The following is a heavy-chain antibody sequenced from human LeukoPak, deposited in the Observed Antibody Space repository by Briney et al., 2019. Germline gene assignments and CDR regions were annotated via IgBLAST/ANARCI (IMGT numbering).Heavy chain of an antibody. CDR1: GFIFSSYW. D-gene: IGHD6-13*01. Sequence: GGSLRPSCAASGFIFSSYWMNWVRQAPGKGLEWVSSISSSSSYIYYADSVKGRFTISRDNAKNSLYPQMNSLRAEDTAVYYCARDNYSRIAAADGAYYYGMDVWGQGTTVTVSS. CDR2: ISSSSSYI. J-gene: IGHJ6*02. V-gene: IGHV3-21*01. CDR3: ARDNYSRIAAADGAYYYGMDV.